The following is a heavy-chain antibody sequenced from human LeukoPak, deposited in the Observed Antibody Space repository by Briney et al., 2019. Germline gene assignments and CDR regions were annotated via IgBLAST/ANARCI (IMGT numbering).Heavy chain of an antibody. J-gene: IGHJ3*02. D-gene: IGHD4/OR15-4a*01. V-gene: IGHV5-51*01. CDR1: YW. CDR2: IYPGDSDT. Sequence: YWSWIRQPPGKGLEWMGIIYPGDSDTKYSPSFQGQVAISADKSIGTAYLQWSGLKASDTAMYYCARLDGVLWNAFDIWGQGTMVTVSS. CDR3: ARLDGVLWNAFDI.